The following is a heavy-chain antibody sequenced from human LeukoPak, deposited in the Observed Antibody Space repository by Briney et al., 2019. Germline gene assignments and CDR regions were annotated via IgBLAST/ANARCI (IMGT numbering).Heavy chain of an antibody. Sequence: GGSLRLSCAASGFTFSSHWMSWVRQAPGKGLEGVANIKQDGSEKYYVDSVKGRFTISRDNAKNSLYLQMNSLRAEDTAVYYCARDNPVSGYSYGYWYYYYGMDVWGQGTTVTVSS. D-gene: IGHD5-18*01. J-gene: IGHJ6*02. V-gene: IGHV3-7*01. CDR1: GFTFSSHW. CDR2: IKQDGSEK. CDR3: ARDNPVSGYSYGYWYYYYGMDV.